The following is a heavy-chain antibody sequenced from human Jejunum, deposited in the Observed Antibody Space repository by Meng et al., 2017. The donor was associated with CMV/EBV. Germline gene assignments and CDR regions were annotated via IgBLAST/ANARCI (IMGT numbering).Heavy chain of an antibody. CDR1: GFSFSNYL. V-gene: IGHV3-21*01. D-gene: IGHD1-26*01. CDR3: ARVLKGGTYFDN. J-gene: IGHJ4*02. Sequence: AASGFSFSNYLMHWVRQAPGKGLEWVSSISISGYRYYADSVKGRFTISRDDAESSLFLQMNSLGAEDTAVYYCARVLKGGTYFDNWGQGTQVTVSS. CDR2: ISISGYR.